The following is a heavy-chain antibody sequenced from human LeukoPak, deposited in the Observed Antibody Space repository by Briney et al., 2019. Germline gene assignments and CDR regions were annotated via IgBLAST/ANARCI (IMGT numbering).Heavy chain of an antibody. CDR2: ISSSGSTM. CDR3: ARVKRTTVTYSYYMDV. J-gene: IGHJ6*03. Sequence: GGSLRLSCAASGFTFSDYYMSWIRQAPGKGLEWVSYISSSGSTMYYADSVKGRFTISRDNAKNSLYLQMNSLRAEDTAVYYCARVKRTTVTYSYYMDVWGKGTTVTVSS. CDR1: GFTFSDYY. V-gene: IGHV3-11*04. D-gene: IGHD4-11*01.